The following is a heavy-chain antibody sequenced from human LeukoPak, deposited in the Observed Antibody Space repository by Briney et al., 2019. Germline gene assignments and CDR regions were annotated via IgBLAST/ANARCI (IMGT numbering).Heavy chain of an antibody. CDR3: ARGAKGLILTGYYNDY. D-gene: IGHD3-9*01. J-gene: IGHJ4*02. V-gene: IGHV3-33*01. Sequence: GGSLRLSCAASGFTFSSYGMHWVRQAPGKGLEWVAVIWYDGSNKYYADSVKGRFTISRDNSKNTLYLQMNSLRAEDTAVYYCARGAKGLILTGYYNDYWGQGTLVTVSS. CDR2: IWYDGSNK. CDR1: GFTFSSYG.